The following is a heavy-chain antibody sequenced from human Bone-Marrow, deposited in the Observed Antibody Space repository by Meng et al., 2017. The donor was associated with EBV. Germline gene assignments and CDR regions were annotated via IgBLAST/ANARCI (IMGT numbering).Heavy chain of an antibody. CDR2: INHSGST. Sequence: VLLQRGGGGRIEPSEALSLTCAVDVESGSGYYWRWIRQPPGKGLEWIGEINHSGSTSYNQSLKSRVTMSVDTSKNHFSLKLTSVTAADTAVYYCARAALDEYQLLEDWGQGTLVTVSS. CDR1: VESGSGYY. V-gene: IGHV4-34*01. J-gene: IGHJ1*01. CDR3: ARAALDEYQLLED. D-gene: IGHD2-2*01.